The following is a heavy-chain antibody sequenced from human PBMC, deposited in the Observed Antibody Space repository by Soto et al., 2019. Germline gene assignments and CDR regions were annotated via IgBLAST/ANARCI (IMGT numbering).Heavy chain of an antibody. Sequence: PGESLNISCTGSGYSFACYWITWVRQTPGKGLEWMGRIDPGDSQTYYSPSFRGHVTISVTKSITTVFLQWSSLRASDTAMYYCARQIYDSDTGPNFQYYFDSWGQGTPVNVAS. CDR3: ARQIYDSDTGPNFQYYFDS. CDR2: IDPGDSQT. CDR1: GYSFACYW. J-gene: IGHJ4*02. V-gene: IGHV5-10-1*01. D-gene: IGHD3-22*01.